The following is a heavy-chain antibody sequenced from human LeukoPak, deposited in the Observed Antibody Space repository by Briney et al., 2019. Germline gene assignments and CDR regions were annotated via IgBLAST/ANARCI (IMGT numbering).Heavy chain of an antibody. J-gene: IGHJ4*02. CDR3: ARGMPYGSGSSSSFDY. CDR2: MKPNSGNT. V-gene: IGHV1-8*01. Sequence: GASVKVSCKASGYTFTSYDINWVRQATGQGLEWMGWMKPNSGNTGYAQKFQGRVTMTRNTSISTAYMELSSLRSEDTAVYYCARGMPYGSGSSSSFDYWGQGTLVTVSS. CDR1: GYTFTSYD. D-gene: IGHD3-10*01.